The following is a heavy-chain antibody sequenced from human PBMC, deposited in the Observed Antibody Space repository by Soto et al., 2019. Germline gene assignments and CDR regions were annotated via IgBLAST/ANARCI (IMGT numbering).Heavy chain of an antibody. D-gene: IGHD5-12*01. CDR3: ARASYSGYDLDAFDI. J-gene: IGHJ3*02. CDR2: ISSSSSTI. CDR1: GFTFSSYS. V-gene: IGHV3-48*01. Sequence: PGGSLRLSCAASGFTFSSYSMNWVRQAPGKGLEWVSYISSSSSTIYYADSVKGRFTISRDNAKNSPYLQMNSLRAEDTAVYYCARASYSGYDLDAFDIWGQGTMVTVSS.